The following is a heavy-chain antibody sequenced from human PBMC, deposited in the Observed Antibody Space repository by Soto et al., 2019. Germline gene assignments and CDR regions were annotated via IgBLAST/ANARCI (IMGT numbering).Heavy chain of an antibody. J-gene: IGHJ6*02. CDR3: ARDHKWDGMDV. D-gene: IGHD1-26*01. Sequence: LSLTCSVSGGSFSSDSFIWSWVRQFPGKGLEWIGYINYSGTTYYNPSLRSRITMSVDTSKNQFSLNLSSVTAADTAVYYCARDHKWDGMDVWGQGTTVTVSS. CDR1: GGSFSSDSFI. V-gene: IGHV4-31*03. CDR2: INYSGTT.